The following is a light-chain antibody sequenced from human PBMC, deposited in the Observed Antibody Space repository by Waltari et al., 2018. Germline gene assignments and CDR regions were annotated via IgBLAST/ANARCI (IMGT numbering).Light chain of an antibody. J-gene: IGLJ7*01. CDR3: AAWDDSLTTMM. Sequence: QSVLTQPPSASEAARKSVTIPCSGSSSNIGSNSVSWYQQLPGTVPKLLIYRNDQRVSGVSDRFSASKSGASASLAISGLQTEDEADYYCAAWDDSLTTMMFGGGTRLTV. V-gene: IGLV1-44*01. CDR1: SSNIGSNS. CDR2: RND.